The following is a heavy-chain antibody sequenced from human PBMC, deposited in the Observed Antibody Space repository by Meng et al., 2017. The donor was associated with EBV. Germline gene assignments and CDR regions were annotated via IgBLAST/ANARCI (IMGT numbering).Heavy chain of an antibody. Sequence: QVRLVLARSEWTKPVATVYVSCKAIGNTFTCVAMNWVRRAPGQGLEWMGWIHTNTGNPTYAQGFTGRFVFSLDTSVRTAYLQISSLKAEDTAVYYCARDILYVWGQGTLVTVSS. D-gene: IGHD3-9*01. CDR1: GNTFTCVA. CDR3: ARDILYV. V-gene: IGHV7-4-1*02. J-gene: IGHJ4*02. CDR2: IHTNTGNP.